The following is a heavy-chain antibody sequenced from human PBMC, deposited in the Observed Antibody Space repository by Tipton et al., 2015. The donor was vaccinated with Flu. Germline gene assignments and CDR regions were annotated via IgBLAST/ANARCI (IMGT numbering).Heavy chain of an antibody. CDR2: ISSNDKTI. V-gene: IGHV3-11*01. Sequence: SLRLSCAASGFTFGDYYMTWIRQAPGKGLEWVAHISSNDKTISYADSVKGRFTISRDNAKNSLYVQMRNLRVEDTAVYYCARGPFHYDFWSGYCDYWGQGTLVSVSS. D-gene: IGHD3-3*01. CDR3: ARGPFHYDFWSGYCDY. CDR1: GFTFGDYY. J-gene: IGHJ4*02.